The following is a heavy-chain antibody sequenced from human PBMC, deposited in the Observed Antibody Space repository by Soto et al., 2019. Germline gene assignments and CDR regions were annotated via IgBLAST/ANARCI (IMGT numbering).Heavy chain of an antibody. CDR3: AFRYCSGGSRYPEVWFDP. Sequence: SVKVSCKASGGTFSSYAISWVRQAPGQGLEWMGGIIPIFGTANYAQKFQGRVTITADESTSTAYMELSSLRSEDTAVYYCAFRYCSGGSRYPEVWFDPWGQGTLVTVSS. J-gene: IGHJ5*02. CDR1: GGTFSSYA. D-gene: IGHD2-15*01. CDR2: IIPIFGTA. V-gene: IGHV1-69*13.